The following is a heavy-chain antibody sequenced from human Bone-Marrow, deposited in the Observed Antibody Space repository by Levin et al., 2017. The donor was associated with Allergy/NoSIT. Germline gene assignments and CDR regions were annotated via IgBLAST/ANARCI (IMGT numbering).Heavy chain of an antibody. V-gene: IGHV4-59*01. CDR2: IYYNGKS. Sequence: SQTLSLTCTVSGGSISSYYWTWIRQAPEKRLEWLGYIYYNGKSNYNPSLKTRVSISVDTSKNLFSLSLSSVTAADSAIYYCARAIPSGGNSYYYYYMDVWGKGITVTVSS. J-gene: IGHJ6*03. CDR1: GGSISSYY. CDR3: ARAIPSGGNSYYYYYMDV. D-gene: IGHD4-23*01.